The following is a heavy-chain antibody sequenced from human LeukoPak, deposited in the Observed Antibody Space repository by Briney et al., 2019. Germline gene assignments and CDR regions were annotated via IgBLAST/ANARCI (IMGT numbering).Heavy chain of an antibody. Sequence: PSETLSLTCAVYGGSFSGYYWSWIRQPPGKGLEWIGEINHSGSTNYNPSLKSRVTISVDTSKNQFSLKLSSVTAADTAVYYCARAYSSSYFDYWGQGTLVTVSS. CDR1: GGSFSGYY. J-gene: IGHJ4*02. D-gene: IGHD6-6*01. V-gene: IGHV4-34*01. CDR3: ARAYSSSYFDY. CDR2: INHSGST.